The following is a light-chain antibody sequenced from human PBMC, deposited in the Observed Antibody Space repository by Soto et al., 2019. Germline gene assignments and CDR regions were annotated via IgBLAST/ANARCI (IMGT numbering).Light chain of an antibody. V-gene: IGLV2-14*03. J-gene: IGLJ1*01. CDR1: SSDVGGFNY. Sequence: QSALTQPASVSGSPGQWITISCTGTSSDVGGFNYVSWYHQHPGKAPKLMFYDVTNRPSGVSCRFSGSKSGNTASLTISGLQDEDEADYYCNSYTSNSTYVFGTGTKVTVL. CDR2: DVT. CDR3: NSYTSNSTYV.